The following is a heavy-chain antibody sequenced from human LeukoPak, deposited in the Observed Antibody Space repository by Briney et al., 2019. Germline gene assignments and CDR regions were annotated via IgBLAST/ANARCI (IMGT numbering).Heavy chain of an antibody. V-gene: IGHV3-7*01. CDR1: GFPFSSYW. CDR3: ARLTGTTGFDY. CDR2: IKQDGSDK. Sequence: GGSLRLSCAASGFPFSSYWMSWVRQAPGKGLEWVANIKQDGSDKYYVDSVKGRFTISRDNAKNSLYLQLNSLRANDTAVYYCARLTGTTGFDYWGQGTLVTVSS. D-gene: IGHD1-1*01. J-gene: IGHJ4*02.